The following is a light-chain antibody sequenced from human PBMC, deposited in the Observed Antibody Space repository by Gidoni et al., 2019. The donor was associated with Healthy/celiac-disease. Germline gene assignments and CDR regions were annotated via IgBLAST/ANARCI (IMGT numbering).Light chain of an antibody. CDR1: QSVSSY. V-gene: IGKV3-11*01. J-gene: IGKJ3*01. CDR2: DAS. Sequence: EIVLTQSPATLSLSPGERATLPCRASQSVSSYLAWYQQKPGQAPRRLIYDASNRATGIPARFSGSGSGTDFTLTIRSLEPEDFAVYYCQQRSNWVTFGPGTKVDIK. CDR3: QQRSNWVT.